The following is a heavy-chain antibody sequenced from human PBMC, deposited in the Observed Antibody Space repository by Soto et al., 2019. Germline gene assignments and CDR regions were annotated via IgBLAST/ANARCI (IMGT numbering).Heavy chain of an antibody. CDR1: GFTFSDHC. V-gene: IGHV3-11*01. J-gene: IGHJ6*02. CDR2: TCPRGGQT. CDR3: ARGHYGLDV. Sequence: QMQLVEFGGGLVKPGGSLRLSCAASGFTFSDHCISWIRQAPGKGLEWVSYTCPRGGQTYHADSVKGRFTISTDYAKNSAFLQMDSFRGEDTAVYFCARGHYGLDVWGQGTTVIVSS.